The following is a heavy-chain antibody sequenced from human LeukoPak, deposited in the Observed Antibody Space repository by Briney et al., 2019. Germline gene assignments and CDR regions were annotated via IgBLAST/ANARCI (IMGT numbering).Heavy chain of an antibody. CDR3: STSTYSSGSSGC. CDR2: ITGSGGTT. CDR1: GFTFSSHA. V-gene: IGHV3-23*01. J-gene: IGHJ4*02. Sequence: GGSLRLSCTASGFTFSSHALSWVRQVPVRGPEWVSAITGSGGTTYYADSVKGRFTISRDNFKNTLYLQMNSLRAEDTAVYYCSTSTYSSGSSGCWGQGTLVTVSS. D-gene: IGHD6-19*01.